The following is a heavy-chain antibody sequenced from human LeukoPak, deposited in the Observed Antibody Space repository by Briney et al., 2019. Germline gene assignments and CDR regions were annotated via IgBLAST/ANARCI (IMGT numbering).Heavy chain of an antibody. D-gene: IGHD3-10*02. CDR1: GFTFRTLA. CDR3: AKDVRPGGGGMDV. Sequence: GGSLRLSRAASGFTFRTLAMNWVRQAPGKGLEWVSTISDNGRSTHYADSVKGRFTISRDNSKNTLDLQMNSLKAEDTAIYYCAKDVRPGGGGMDVWGQGTTVTVSS. J-gene: IGHJ6*02. V-gene: IGHV3-23*01. CDR2: ISDNGRST.